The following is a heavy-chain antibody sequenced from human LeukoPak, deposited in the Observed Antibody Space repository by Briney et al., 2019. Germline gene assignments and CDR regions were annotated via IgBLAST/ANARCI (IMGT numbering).Heavy chain of an antibody. V-gene: IGHV4-4*07. CDR2: MSSSGNN. Sequence: SETLSLTCSVSGDSISYFYWSWIRQAAGKGLEWIGRMSSSGNNDYNASLKSRVTMSVDTSKNQFSLKLSSVTAADTAVYYCARTYYYDSSGPYYWGQGTLVTVSS. CDR3: ARTYYYDSSGPYY. D-gene: IGHD3-22*01. J-gene: IGHJ4*02. CDR1: GDSISYFY.